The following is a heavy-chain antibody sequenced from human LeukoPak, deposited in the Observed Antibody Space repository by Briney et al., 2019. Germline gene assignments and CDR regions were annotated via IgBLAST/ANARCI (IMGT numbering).Heavy chain of an antibody. J-gene: IGHJ4*02. V-gene: IGHV1-18*01. CDR1: GYTFTSYG. CDR2: ISAYNGNT. D-gene: IGHD3-9*01. CDR3: ARADTYYDILTGYYPSFHFDY. Sequence: ASVKVSCKASGYTFTSYGISWVRQAPGQGLEWMGWISAYNGNTNYAQKLQGRVTMTTDTSTSTAYMELRSLRSDDTAVYYCARADTYYDILTGYYPSFHFDYWGQGTLVTVSS.